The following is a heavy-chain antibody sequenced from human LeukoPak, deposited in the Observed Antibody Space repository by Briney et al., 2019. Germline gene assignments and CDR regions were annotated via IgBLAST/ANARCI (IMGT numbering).Heavy chain of an antibody. CDR1: GFTFSSYS. J-gene: IGHJ6*02. V-gene: IGHV3-21*01. CDR3: ARDQLRNYDFWSGYYTGRYYGMDV. D-gene: IGHD3-3*01. Sequence: PGGSLRLSCAASGFTFSSYSMNWVRQAPGKGLEWVSSISSSSSYIYYADSVKGRFTISRDNAKNSLHLQMNSLRAEDTAVYYCARDQLRNYDFWSGYYTGRYYGMDVWGQGTTVTVSS. CDR2: ISSSSSYI.